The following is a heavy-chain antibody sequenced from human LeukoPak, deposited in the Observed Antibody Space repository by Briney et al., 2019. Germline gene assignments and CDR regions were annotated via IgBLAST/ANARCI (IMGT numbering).Heavy chain of an antibody. Sequence: ASVKVSCKASGYTFTGYYMHWVRQAPGQGLEWMGWINPNSGGTNYAQKFQGRVTMTRDTSISTAYMELSRLRSDDTAVYYCAGIPYGDYTDYFDYWGQGTLVTVSS. D-gene: IGHD4-17*01. J-gene: IGHJ4*02. V-gene: IGHV1-2*02. CDR3: AGIPYGDYTDYFDY. CDR1: GYTFTGYY. CDR2: INPNSGGT.